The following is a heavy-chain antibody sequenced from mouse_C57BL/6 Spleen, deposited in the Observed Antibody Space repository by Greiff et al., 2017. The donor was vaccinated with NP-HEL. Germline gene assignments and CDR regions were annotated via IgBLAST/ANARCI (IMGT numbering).Heavy chain of an antibody. CDR2: IDPEDGET. Sequence: VQLKESGAELVKPGASVKLSCTASGFNIKDYYMHWVKQRTEQGLEWIGRIDPEDGETKYAPNFQGKATITADTSSNTAYLQLSSLTSEDTAVYYCARRMDYSFDYWGQGTTLTVSS. CDR1: GFNIKDYY. J-gene: IGHJ2*01. D-gene: IGHD2-3*01. CDR3: ARRMDYSFDY. V-gene: IGHV14-2*01.